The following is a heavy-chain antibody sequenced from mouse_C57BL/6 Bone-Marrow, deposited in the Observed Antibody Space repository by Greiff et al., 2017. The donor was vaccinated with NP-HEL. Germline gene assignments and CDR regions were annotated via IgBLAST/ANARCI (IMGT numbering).Heavy chain of an antibody. CDR1: GYTFTSYD. Sequence: QVQLQQSGPELVKPGASVKLSCKASGYTFTSYDINWVKQRPGQGLEWIGWIYPGDGSTKYDEKFKGKATLNVDKSSSTAYMELHSLTSEDSAVYFCAREASSTVVFDYWGQGTTLTVSS. V-gene: IGHV1-85*01. D-gene: IGHD1-1*01. CDR3: AREASSTVVFDY. J-gene: IGHJ2*01. CDR2: IYPGDGST.